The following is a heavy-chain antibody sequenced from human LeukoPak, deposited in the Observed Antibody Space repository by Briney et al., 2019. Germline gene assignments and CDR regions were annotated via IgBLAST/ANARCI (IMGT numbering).Heavy chain of an antibody. CDR1: GGSFSGDY. CDR2: INHSGST. Sequence: SETLSLTCAVYGGSFSGDYWSWIRQPPGKGLEWIGEINHSGSTNYNPSLKSRVTISVDTSKNQFSLKLSSVTAADTAVYYCARHPRFYLGWYYFDYWGQGTLVTVSS. D-gene: IGHD3/OR15-3a*01. V-gene: IGHV4-34*01. J-gene: IGHJ4*02. CDR3: ARHPRFYLGWYYFDY.